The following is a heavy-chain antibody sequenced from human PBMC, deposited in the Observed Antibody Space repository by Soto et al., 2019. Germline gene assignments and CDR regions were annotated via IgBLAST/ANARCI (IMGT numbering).Heavy chain of an antibody. Sequence: GGALRLSCAASGFTFSSYSINWVRQAPGKGLEWVSSISSSSSYIYYADSVKGRFTISRDNAKNSLYLQMNSLRAEDTAVYYCARAPEPLGYCSGGSCYSRHYYGMDVWGQGTTVTVSS. V-gene: IGHV3-21*01. J-gene: IGHJ6*02. CDR3: ARAPEPLGYCSGGSCYSRHYYGMDV. CDR2: ISSSSSYI. D-gene: IGHD2-15*01. CDR1: GFTFSSYS.